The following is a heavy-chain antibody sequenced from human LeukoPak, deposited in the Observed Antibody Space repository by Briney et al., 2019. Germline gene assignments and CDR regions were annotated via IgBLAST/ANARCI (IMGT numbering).Heavy chain of an antibody. CDR3: ARDRADSGSYYVAEYFQH. CDR2: IIPILGIA. V-gene: IGHV1-69*04. Sequence: GASVKVSCKASGGTFSSYAISWVRQAPGQGLEWMGRIIPILGIANYAQKFQGRVTITADKSTSTAYMELSSLRSEDTAVYYCARDRADSGSYYVAEYFQHWGQGTLVTVSS. CDR1: GGTFSSYA. J-gene: IGHJ1*01. D-gene: IGHD1-26*01.